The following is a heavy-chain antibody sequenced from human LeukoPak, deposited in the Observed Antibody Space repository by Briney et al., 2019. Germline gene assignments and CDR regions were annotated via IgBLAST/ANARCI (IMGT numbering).Heavy chain of an antibody. V-gene: IGHV1-46*01. Sequence: ASVKVSCKASGYTFTSYYMHWVRQAPGQGLEWLGIINPSGGDTKYAQKFQGRVTLTRDKSTSTVYMELSSLTSDDTAVYYCARVRYRLAETYIDYWGQGTLVTVSS. D-gene: IGHD3-16*01. CDR3: ARVRYRLAETYIDY. CDR1: GYTFTSYY. J-gene: IGHJ4*02. CDR2: INPSGGDT.